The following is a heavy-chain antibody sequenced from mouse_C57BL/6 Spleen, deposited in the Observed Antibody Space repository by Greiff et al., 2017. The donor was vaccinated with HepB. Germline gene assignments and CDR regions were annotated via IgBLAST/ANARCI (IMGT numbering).Heavy chain of an antibody. CDR1: GFTFSSYG. J-gene: IGHJ4*01. Sequence: EVQLVESGGDLVKPGGSLKLSCAASGFTFSSYGMSWVRQTPDKRLEWVATISSGGSYTYYPDSVKGRFTISRDNAKNTLYLQMSSLKSEDTAMYYCAIPFYYGSIPYYAMDYWGQGTSVTVSS. D-gene: IGHD1-1*01. CDR2: ISSGGSYT. CDR3: AIPFYYGSIPYYAMDY. V-gene: IGHV5-6*01.